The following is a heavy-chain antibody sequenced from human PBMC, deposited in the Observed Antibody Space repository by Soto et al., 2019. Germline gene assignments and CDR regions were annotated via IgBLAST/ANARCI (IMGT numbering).Heavy chain of an antibody. CDR3: ARVSLLEWLLYDSYFDY. CDR1: GYTFTSYG. CDR2: TSAYNGNT. V-gene: IGHV1-18*01. J-gene: IGHJ4*02. Sequence: GASVKVSCKASGYTFTSYGISWVRQAPGQGLEWMGWTSAYNGNTNYAQKLQGRVTMTTDTSTSTAYMELRSLRSDDTAVYYCARVSLLEWLLYDSYFDYWGQGTLVTVSS. D-gene: IGHD3-3*01.